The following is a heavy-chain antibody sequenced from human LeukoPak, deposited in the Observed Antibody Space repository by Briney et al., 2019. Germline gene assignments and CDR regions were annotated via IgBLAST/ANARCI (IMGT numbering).Heavy chain of an antibody. V-gene: IGHV4-4*07. CDR3: AREPTSGREPTSGRPLDY. J-gene: IGHJ4*02. Sequence: SETLSLTCTVSGGSTSGYFWTWIRQPAGKGLEWIGRNYSSGSNNYNPSLKSRVTMSLDTSKNHFSLNLTSVTAADTAVYYCAREPTSGREPTSGRPLDYWGQGTLVTVSS. CDR2: NYSSGSN. CDR1: GGSTSGYF. D-gene: IGHD5-12*01.